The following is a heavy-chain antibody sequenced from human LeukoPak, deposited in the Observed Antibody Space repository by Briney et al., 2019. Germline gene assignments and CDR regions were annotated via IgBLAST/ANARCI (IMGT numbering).Heavy chain of an antibody. CDR3: ASRSLWYGEDY. CDR2: IGPSGSPI. J-gene: IGHJ4*02. D-gene: IGHD3-10*01. V-gene: IGHV3-48*01. CDR1: GFSFTDYS. Sequence: PGGSLRLSCAASGFSFTDYSMNWVRQAPGKGLEWLSYIGPSGSPIHYADSVKGRFTISRDNSKNTLYLQMNSLRAEDTAVYYCASRSLWYGEDYWGQGTLVTVSS.